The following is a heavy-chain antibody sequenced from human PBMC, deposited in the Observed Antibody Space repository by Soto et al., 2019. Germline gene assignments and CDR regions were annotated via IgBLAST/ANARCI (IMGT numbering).Heavy chain of an antibody. D-gene: IGHD6-6*01. J-gene: IGHJ4*02. Sequence: SLRLSCAASGFIFSSYGMDWVRQAPGKGLEWVAVISYDGSSEYYADSVKGRFTNSRDNSKNKLFLHMNSLRAEDTAVYYCAKDSSSPIFDYWGQGTLVTVSS. V-gene: IGHV3-30*18. CDR3: AKDSSSPIFDY. CDR2: ISYDGSSE. CDR1: GFIFSSYG.